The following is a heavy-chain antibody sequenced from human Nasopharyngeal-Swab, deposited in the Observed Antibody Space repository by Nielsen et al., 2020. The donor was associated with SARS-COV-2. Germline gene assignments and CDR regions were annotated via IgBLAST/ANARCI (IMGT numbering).Heavy chain of an antibody. D-gene: IGHD3-10*01. J-gene: IGHJ3*02. CDR3: ARDGLFGDFAFDI. Sequence: RQAPGKGLEWIGYIYYSGSTNYNPSLKSRVTISVDTSKNQFSLKLSSVTAADTAVYYCARDGLFGDFAFDIWGQGTMVTV. V-gene: IGHV4-59*01. CDR2: IYYSGST.